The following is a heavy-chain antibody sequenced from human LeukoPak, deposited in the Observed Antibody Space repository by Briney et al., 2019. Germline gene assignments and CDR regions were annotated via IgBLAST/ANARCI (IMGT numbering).Heavy chain of an antibody. CDR3: AKRHSSGNRDPFDY. V-gene: IGHV3-23*01. CDR2: IGTGGET. J-gene: IGHJ4*02. Sequence: GGSLRLSCAASGFIFSAYAMSWVRQAPGQGLEWISVIGTGGETHYAESVRGRFTISRSNFKNTLYLQMNSLRAEDTAVYYCAKRHSSGNRDPFDYWGQGTLVTVSS. CDR1: GFIFSAYA. D-gene: IGHD3-22*01.